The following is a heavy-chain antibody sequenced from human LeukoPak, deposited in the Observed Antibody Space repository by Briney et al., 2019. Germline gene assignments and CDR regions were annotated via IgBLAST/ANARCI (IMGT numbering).Heavy chain of an antibody. J-gene: IGHJ4*02. CDR3: ARGGVTTVTLDY. Sequence: SQTLSLTCAISGDSLSSNSVAWLWLRQSPSRGLEWLGRTYYRSKWHNDYAVSVRSRITINPDTSENRFSLQLNSVTPEDTGVYYYARGGVTTVTLDYWGQGTLVTGSS. V-gene: IGHV6-1*01. CDR1: GDSLSSNSVA. D-gene: IGHD4-17*01. CDR2: TYYRSKWHN.